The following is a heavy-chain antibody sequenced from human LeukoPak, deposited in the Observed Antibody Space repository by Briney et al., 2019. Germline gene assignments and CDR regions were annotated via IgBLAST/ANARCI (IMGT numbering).Heavy chain of an antibody. CDR3: ARGKDYSGSGGYNWFDP. V-gene: IGHV4-59*01. Sequence: PSETLSLTCTVSGASISSYYWTWIRQPPGKRLEWIGYLYNSENTSYNPSLQSRVTISLDLSKNQFSLKLTSVTAADTAVYYCARGKDYSGSGGYNWFDPWGQGTLVTVSS. CDR2: LYNSENT. D-gene: IGHD3-10*01. CDR1: GASISSYY. J-gene: IGHJ5*02.